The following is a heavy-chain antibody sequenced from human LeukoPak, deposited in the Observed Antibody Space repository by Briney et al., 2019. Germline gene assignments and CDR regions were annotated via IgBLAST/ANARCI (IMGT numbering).Heavy chain of an antibody. CDR1: GYSISSGYY. Sequence: SETLSLTCTVSGYSISSGYYWGWIRQPPGKGLEWIGSIYHSGSTYYNPSLKSRVTISVDTSKNQFSLKLSSVTAADTAVYYCARDRFGDSSHWFDPWGQGTLVTVSS. J-gene: IGHJ5*02. CDR2: IYHSGST. D-gene: IGHD3-22*01. V-gene: IGHV4-38-2*02. CDR3: ARDRFGDSSHWFDP.